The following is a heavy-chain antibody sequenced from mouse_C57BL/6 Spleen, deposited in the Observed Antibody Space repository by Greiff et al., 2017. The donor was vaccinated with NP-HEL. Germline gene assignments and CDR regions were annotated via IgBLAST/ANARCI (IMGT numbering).Heavy chain of an antibody. D-gene: IGHD1-1*01. V-gene: IGHV10-1*01. J-gene: IGHJ4*01. CDR3: VRHPHYYGSGYAMDY. CDR1: GFSFNTYA. CDR2: IRSKSNNYAT. Sequence: EVQLVESGGGLVQPKGSLKLSCAASGFSFNTYAMTWVRQAPGKGLEWVARIRSKSNNYATYYADSVKDRLTISRDDSETMLYLQMNNLKTEDTAMYYCVRHPHYYGSGYAMDYWGQGTSVTVSS.